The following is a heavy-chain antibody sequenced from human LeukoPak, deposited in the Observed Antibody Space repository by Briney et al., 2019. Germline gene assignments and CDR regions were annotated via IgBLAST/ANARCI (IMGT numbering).Heavy chain of an antibody. Sequence: SETLSLTCTVSGGSISSYYWSWIRQPPGKGLEWIGYFYYSGSTDYNPSLKSRVTISVDTSKNQFSLSLSSVTAADTAVYYCARDSSAHFDYWGQGTLVTVSS. CDR2: FYYSGST. V-gene: IGHV4-59*01. CDR3: ARDSSAHFDY. CDR1: GGSISSYY. J-gene: IGHJ4*02.